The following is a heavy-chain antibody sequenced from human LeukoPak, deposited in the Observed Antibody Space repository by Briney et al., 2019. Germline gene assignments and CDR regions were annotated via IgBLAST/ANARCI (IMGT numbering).Heavy chain of an antibody. D-gene: IGHD6-6*01. V-gene: IGHV4-34*01. CDR3: ARGDSSSSGFPFDY. Sequence: SETLSLICAVYGGSFSGYYWSWIRQPPGKGLEWIGEINHSGSTNYNPSLKSRVTISVDTSKNQFSLKLSSVTAADTAVYYCARGDSSSSGFPFDYWGQGTLVTVSS. CDR1: GGSFSGYY. CDR2: INHSGST. J-gene: IGHJ4*02.